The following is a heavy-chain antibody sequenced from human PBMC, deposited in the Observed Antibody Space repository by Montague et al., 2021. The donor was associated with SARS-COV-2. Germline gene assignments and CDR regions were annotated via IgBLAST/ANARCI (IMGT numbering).Heavy chain of an antibody. CDR1: GFTFSSYW. Sequence: SLRLSCSASGFTFSSYWMHWVRQAPGKGLVWVSRINSDGSSTSYADSVKGRFTISRDNATNTLYLQMNSLRAEDTAVYYCARDTVRDYGDSGDYWGQGTLVTVSS. CDR3: ARDTVRDYGDSGDY. J-gene: IGHJ4*02. D-gene: IGHD4-17*01. V-gene: IGHV3-74*01. CDR2: INSDGSST.